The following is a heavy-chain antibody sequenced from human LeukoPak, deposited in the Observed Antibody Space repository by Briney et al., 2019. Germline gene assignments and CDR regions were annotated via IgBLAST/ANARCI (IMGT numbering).Heavy chain of an antibody. Sequence: GGSLRLSCAASGFTFSSYWMHWVRQAPGKGLVWVSRINSDGSSTSYADSVKGRFTISRDNAKNTLYLQMNSLRAEDTAVYYCARDPIYSYGSNYYYYYMDVWGKGTTVTVSS. CDR3: ARDPIYSYGSNYYYYYMDV. CDR1: GFTFSSYW. V-gene: IGHV3-74*01. CDR2: INSDGSST. J-gene: IGHJ6*03. D-gene: IGHD5-18*01.